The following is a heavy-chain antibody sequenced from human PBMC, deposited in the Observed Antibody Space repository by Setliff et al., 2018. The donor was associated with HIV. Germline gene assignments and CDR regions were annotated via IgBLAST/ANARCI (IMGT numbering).Heavy chain of an antibody. Sequence: SETLSLTCGVSSYSISGGYYWGWIRQPPGKGLEWIGSIYHSGSAYYNPSLKSRVTISLDKSKNQFSLKLSSVAAADTAVYYCARAPPTDYDFTYYFDYWGQGTLVTVSS. V-gene: IGHV4-38-2*01. D-gene: IGHD3-3*01. CDR3: ARAPPTDYDFTYYFDY. CDR2: IYHSGSA. CDR1: SYSISGGYY. J-gene: IGHJ4*02.